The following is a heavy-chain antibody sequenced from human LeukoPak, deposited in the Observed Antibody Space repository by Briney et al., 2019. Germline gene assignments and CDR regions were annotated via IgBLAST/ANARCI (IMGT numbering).Heavy chain of an antibody. V-gene: IGHV3-23*01. CDR3: AKDGNDSSGYYPMRFDY. J-gene: IGHJ4*02. D-gene: IGHD3-22*01. CDR1: GFTVSSNS. Sequence: QAGGSLTLSCTVSGFTVSSNSMSWLRQAPGKALEWGSAISGSGGSTYYADSVKGRFTISRDNSKNTLYLKMNSLRAEDTAVYYCAKDGNDSSGYYPMRFDYWGQGTLVTVSS. CDR2: ISGSGGST.